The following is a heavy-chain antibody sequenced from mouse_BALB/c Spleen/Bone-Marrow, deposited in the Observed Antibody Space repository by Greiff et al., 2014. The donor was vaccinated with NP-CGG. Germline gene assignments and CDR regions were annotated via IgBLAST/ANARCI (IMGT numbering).Heavy chain of an antibody. D-gene: IGHD1-1*01. Sequence: QVQLKQSDAELVKPGASVKISCKASGYTFTDHAIHWVKQKPEQGLEWIGYISPGTGSIKYNEEFKDKVTLTADKSSSTAHMQLNSLTSEDSTVYFCNYYGNTFDYWGQGTTLTVSS. V-gene: IGHV1S53*02. J-gene: IGHJ2*01. CDR2: ISPGTGSI. CDR3: NYYGNTFDY. CDR1: GYTFTDHA.